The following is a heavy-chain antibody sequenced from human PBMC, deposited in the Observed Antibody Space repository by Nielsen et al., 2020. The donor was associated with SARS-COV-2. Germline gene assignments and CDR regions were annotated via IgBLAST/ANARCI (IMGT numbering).Heavy chain of an antibody. V-gene: IGHV3-23*01. CDR2: ISGSGGST. Sequence: GGSLRLSCAASGFTFSSYAMSWVSQAPGKGLEWVSAISGSGGSTYYADSVKGRFTISRDNSKNTLYLQMNSLRADDTAVYYCAKDRGITMVRGVIPFNWFDPWGQGTLVTFSS. CDR1: GFTFSSYA. CDR3: AKDRGITMVRGVIPFNWFDP. J-gene: IGHJ5*02. D-gene: IGHD3-10*01.